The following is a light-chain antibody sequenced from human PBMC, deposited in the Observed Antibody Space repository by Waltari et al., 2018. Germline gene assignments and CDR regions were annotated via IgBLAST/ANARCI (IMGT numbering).Light chain of an antibody. CDR2: DAF. CDR1: QSMASS. J-gene: IGKJ4*01. Sequence: IVLTQSRATLSLSPGERVTLSCRASQSMASSLGWYQQRPGQAPRLLIYDAFTRDTGIPARFSGSGSGTDFTLTISSLEPEDFAVYYCQQRSNWPPTFGGGSKVEI. V-gene: IGKV3-11*01. CDR3: QQRSNWPPT.